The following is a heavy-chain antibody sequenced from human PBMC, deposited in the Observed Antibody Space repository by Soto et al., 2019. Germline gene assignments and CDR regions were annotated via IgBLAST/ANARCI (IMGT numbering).Heavy chain of an antibody. CDR1: GGSISSGGYY. CDR3: ARDMQTSSRSYHYQLYV. J-gene: IGHJ6*02. CDR2: IYYSGST. D-gene: IGHD2-2*01. V-gene: IGHV4-31*03. Sequence: TLCVTCTVSGGSISSGGYYWSWIRQHPGKGLEWIGYIYYSGSTYYNPSLKSRVTISVDTSKNQFSLKLSSVTAADTAVYYCARDMQTSSRSYHYQLYVPGQRTTVTIS.